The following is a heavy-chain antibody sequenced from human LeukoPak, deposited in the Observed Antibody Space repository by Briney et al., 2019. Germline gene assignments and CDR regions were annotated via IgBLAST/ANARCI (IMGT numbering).Heavy chain of an antibody. D-gene: IGHD6-19*01. CDR2: INPSGGST. CDR1: GYTFTSYG. V-gene: IGHV1-46*01. J-gene: IGHJ5*02. Sequence: ASVKVSCKASGYTFTSYGISWVRQAPGQGLEWMGIINPSGGSTSYAQKFQGRVTMTRDMSTSTVYMELSSLRSEDTAVYYCARDSSGWYKLDWFDPWGQGTLVTVSS. CDR3: ARDSSGWYKLDWFDP.